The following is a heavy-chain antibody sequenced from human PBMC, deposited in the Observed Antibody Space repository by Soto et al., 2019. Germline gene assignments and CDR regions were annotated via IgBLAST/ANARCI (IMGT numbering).Heavy chain of an antibody. CDR2: IGASGDIT. J-gene: IGHJ4*02. CDR3: AKDDFTDRGDDYFDY. V-gene: IGHV3-23*01. D-gene: IGHD2-21*02. CDR1: GYSFTSYW. Sequence: PGESLKISCKGSGYSFTSYWIGWVRQAPGKGLEWVAGIGASGDITWYADSVKGRLSISRDNSKNTLYLQLNSLRFEDTAVYYCAKDDFTDRGDDYFDYWGPGTLVTVSS.